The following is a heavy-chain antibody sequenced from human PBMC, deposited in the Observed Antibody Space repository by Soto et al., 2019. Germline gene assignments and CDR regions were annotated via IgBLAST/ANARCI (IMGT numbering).Heavy chain of an antibody. CDR2: ITFSGNTV. V-gene: IGHV3-11*01. Sequence: GGSLRLSGAASGFTFIDSYMIWIRQSPGKGLEWISYITFSGNTVYYADSLKDRFTISRDNAKNSLYLQMNRLRAEDTAVYYCARVSWREKYGMDVWGQGTTVTVSS. CDR3: ARVSWREKYGMDV. CDR1: GFTFIDSY. J-gene: IGHJ6*02.